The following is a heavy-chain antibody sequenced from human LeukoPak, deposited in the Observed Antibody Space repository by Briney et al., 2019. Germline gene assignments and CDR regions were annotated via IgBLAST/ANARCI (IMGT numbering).Heavy chain of an antibody. CDR2: INHSGST. CDR1: GGSFSGYY. D-gene: IGHD1-26*01. V-gene: IGHV4-34*01. Sequence: SETLSLTCAVYGGSFSGYYWSWIRQPPGKGLEWIGEINHSGSTNYNPSLKSRVTMSVDTPKNQFSLKLSSVTAADTAVYYCAREYRAYYYYMDVWGKGTTVTVPS. CDR3: AREYRAYYYYMDV. J-gene: IGHJ6*03.